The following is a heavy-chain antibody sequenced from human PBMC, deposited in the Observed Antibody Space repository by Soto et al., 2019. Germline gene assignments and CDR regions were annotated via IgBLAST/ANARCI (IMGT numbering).Heavy chain of an antibody. V-gene: IGHV3-23*01. Sequence: EVQLLESGGGLVQPGGSLRLSCAASGFTFSSYVINWVRQAPGKGLEWVSGISGSGSNTYYADSVKGRFTISRDNSNERLHLPRTCLRAADTAVCYCADPYCGGSSCSGIDVWRRGNTVTVSS. J-gene: IGHJ6*02. CDR2: ISGSGSNT. CDR3: ADPYCGGSSCSGIDV. D-gene: IGHD2-21*01. CDR1: GFTFSSYV.